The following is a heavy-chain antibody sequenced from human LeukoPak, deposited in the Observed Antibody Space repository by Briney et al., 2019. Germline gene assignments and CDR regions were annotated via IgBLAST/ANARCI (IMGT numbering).Heavy chain of an antibody. CDR1: GFTFSSYG. CDR2: ISGSGDST. D-gene: IGHD4-17*01. V-gene: IGHV3-23*01. CDR3: AKGGDYGRAFDI. J-gene: IGHJ3*02. Sequence: GGSLRLSCEASGFTFSSYGMNWVRQAPGKGLEWVSAISGSGDSTYYADSVKGRFTISRDNSKNTLYLQMNSLRAEDTAIYYCAKGGDYGRAFDIWGQGTMVTVSS.